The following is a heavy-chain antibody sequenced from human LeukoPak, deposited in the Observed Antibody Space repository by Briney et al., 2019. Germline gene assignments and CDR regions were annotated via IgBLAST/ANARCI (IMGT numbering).Heavy chain of an antibody. CDR2: ISSSGGST. D-gene: IGHD6-13*01. CDR3: ARDMGRAWYGPPDY. V-gene: IGHV3-23*01. CDR1: GFTFSSYG. J-gene: IGHJ4*02. Sequence: GGSLRLSCTASGFTFSSYGMSWVRQAPGKGLEWVSAISSSGGSTYYADSVKGRLTISRDNSKNTLYLQMNSLRAEDTAVYFCARDMGRAWYGPPDYWGQGTLVTVSS.